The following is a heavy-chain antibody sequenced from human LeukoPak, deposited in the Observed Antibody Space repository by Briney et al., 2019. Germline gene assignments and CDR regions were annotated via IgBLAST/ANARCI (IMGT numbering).Heavy chain of an antibody. CDR2: INPSGGST. J-gene: IGHJ4*02. CDR3: ARGGLHKIQLWLLGY. Sequence: GASVKVSCKASGYTFTSYYMHWVRQAPGQGLEWMGIINPSGGSTSYAQKFQGRVTMTRDTSTSTVYMELSSLRSEDTAVYYCARGGLHKIQLWLLGYWGQGTLVTVSS. CDR1: GYTFTSYY. D-gene: IGHD5-18*01. V-gene: IGHV1-46*01.